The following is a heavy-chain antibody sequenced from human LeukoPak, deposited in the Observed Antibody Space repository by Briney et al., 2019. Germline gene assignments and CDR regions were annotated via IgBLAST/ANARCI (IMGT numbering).Heavy chain of an antibody. J-gene: IGHJ4*02. Sequence: SQTLSLTCTVSGGSISSGSYYWSWIRQPAGKGLEWIGRIYTSGSTNYNPSLKSRVTISVDTSKNQFSLKPSSVTAADTAVYYCARTGSGTLDYWGQGTLVTVSS. CDR3: ARTGSGTLDY. CDR1: GGSISSGSYY. V-gene: IGHV4-61*02. D-gene: IGHD2/OR15-2a*01. CDR2: IYTSGST.